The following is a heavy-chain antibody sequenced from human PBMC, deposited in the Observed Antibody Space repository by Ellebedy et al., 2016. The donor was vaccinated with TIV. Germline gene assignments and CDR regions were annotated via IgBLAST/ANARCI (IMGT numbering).Heavy chain of an antibody. V-gene: IGHV1-69*13. CDR3: ARQLSATLGYFDL. Sequence: SVKVSXXASGGTFSSYAISWVRQAPGQGLEWMGGIIPIFGTANYAQKFQGRVTITADESTSTAYMELSSLRSEDTAVYYCARQLSATLGYFDLWGRGTLVTVSS. CDR1: GGTFSSYA. D-gene: IGHD6-6*01. J-gene: IGHJ2*01. CDR2: IIPIFGTA.